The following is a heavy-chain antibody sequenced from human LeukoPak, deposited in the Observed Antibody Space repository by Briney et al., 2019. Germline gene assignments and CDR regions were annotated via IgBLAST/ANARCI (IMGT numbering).Heavy chain of an antibody. J-gene: IGHJ4*02. CDR3: ARGYYGSGYVDY. CDR2: INAGNGNT. V-gene: IGHV1-3*01. D-gene: IGHD3-10*01. CDR1: GYTFTIYA. Sequence: GASVKVSCKASGYTFTIYAMYLVRQAPGQRLEWMGWINAGNGNTKYSQKLQGRVTITRDTSAGTAYMELSSLRSEDTAVYYCARGYYGSGYVDYWGQGTLVTVSS.